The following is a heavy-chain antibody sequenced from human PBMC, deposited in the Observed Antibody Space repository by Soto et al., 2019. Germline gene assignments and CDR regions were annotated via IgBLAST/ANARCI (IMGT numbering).Heavy chain of an antibody. J-gene: IGHJ6*02. CDR1: GDTISTGGYS. Sequence: SETLSLTCGVSGDTISTGGYSWAWIRQPPGKALEWIGHTYHSGNPYYNPSLKSRVIISVDRSKNQFSLKLTSVTAADTAVYYCACIFSGGYSYGLYYYGMDVWGPGTTVTVSS. CDR2: TYHSGNP. D-gene: IGHD5-18*01. V-gene: IGHV4-30-2*01. CDR3: ACIFSGGYSYGLYYYGMDV.